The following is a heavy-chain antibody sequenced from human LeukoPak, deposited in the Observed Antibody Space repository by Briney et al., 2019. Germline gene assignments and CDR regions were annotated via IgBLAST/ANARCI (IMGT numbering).Heavy chain of an antibody. D-gene: IGHD4-17*01. CDR1: GASMRTYY. J-gene: IGHJ3*01. CDR2: ISDTGST. Sequence: SETLSLTCSVPGASMRTYYWGWVRQTPGKGLEFIGYISDTGSTNYNPSLKSRVTISVDTSKSLSSLRLTSATAADTAVYYCARDGDSGDFVGAFDVWGQGTLVTVSS. V-gene: IGHV4-59*01. CDR3: ARDGDSGDFVGAFDV.